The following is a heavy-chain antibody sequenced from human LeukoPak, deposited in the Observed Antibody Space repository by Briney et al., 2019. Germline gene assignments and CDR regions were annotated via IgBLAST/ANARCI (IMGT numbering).Heavy chain of an antibody. CDR1: GYTFTGYY. D-gene: IGHD3-10*01. V-gene: IGHV1-2*02. CDR2: INPNSGGT. Sequence: ASVKVSFKASGYTFTGYYMHWVRQAPGQGLEWMGWINPNSGGTNYAQKFQGRVTMTRDTSISTAYVELSRLRSDDTAVYYCARDLGGGTMVRGVDYYFDYWGQGTLVTVSS. CDR3: ARDLGGGTMVRGVDYYFDY. J-gene: IGHJ4*02.